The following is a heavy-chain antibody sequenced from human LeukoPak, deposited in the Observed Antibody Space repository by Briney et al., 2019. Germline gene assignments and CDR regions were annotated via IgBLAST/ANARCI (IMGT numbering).Heavy chain of an antibody. V-gene: IGHV4-34*01. D-gene: IGHD3-22*01. J-gene: IGHJ5*02. CDR2: INHSGST. Sequence: SETLSLTCTVSGGSISSYYWSWIRQPPGKGLEWIGEINHSGSTNYNPSLKSRVTISVDTSKNQFSLKLSSVTAADTAVYYCARESSGYYFGWFDPWGQGTLVTVSS. CDR3: ARESSGYYFGWFDP. CDR1: GGSISSYY.